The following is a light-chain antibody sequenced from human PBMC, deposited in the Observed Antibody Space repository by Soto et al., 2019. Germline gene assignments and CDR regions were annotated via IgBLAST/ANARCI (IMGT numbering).Light chain of an antibody. Sequence: EVVVTQSPGILSLSPGDRATLSCRTSQSVSTNYLAWYQQQKPGQAPRLLIYDATRRAPGVPDRFSGSGSGTDFTLAISGLEPEDFVMYYCQHYGDSSWTFSQGTKVDIK. J-gene: IGKJ1*01. CDR3: QHYGDSSWT. CDR2: DAT. V-gene: IGKV3-20*01. CDR1: QSVSTNY.